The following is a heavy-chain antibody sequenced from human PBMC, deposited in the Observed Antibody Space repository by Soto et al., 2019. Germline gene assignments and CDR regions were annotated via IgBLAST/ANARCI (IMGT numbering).Heavy chain of an antibody. D-gene: IGHD3-9*01. V-gene: IGHV4-59*01. Sequence: SETLSLTCTVSGGSISSYYWSWIRQPPGKGLECIGYIYYSGSTNYNPSLKSRVTISVDTSKNQFSLKLSSVTAADTAVYYCARGPNYDILTGYHYYYYGMDVWGQGTTVTVSS. CDR2: IYYSGST. CDR1: GGSISSYY. CDR3: ARGPNYDILTGYHYYYYGMDV. J-gene: IGHJ6*02.